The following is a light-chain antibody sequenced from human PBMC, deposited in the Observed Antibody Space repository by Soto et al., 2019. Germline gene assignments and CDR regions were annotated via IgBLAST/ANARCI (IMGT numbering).Light chain of an antibody. Sequence: HSPLTQPASLSGSPGQAITISCTGTSSDVGGYDYVSWYQQHPGKAPKLMIYDVSNRPSGVSNRFSGSKSGNTASLTISGLQAEDEADYYCTSFTSSITLVFGGGTKVTVL. CDR3: TSFTSSITLV. V-gene: IGLV2-14*03. J-gene: IGLJ2*01. CDR2: DVS. CDR1: SSDVGGYDY.